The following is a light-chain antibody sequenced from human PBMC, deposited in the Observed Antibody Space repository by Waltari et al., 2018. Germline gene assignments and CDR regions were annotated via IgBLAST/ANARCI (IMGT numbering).Light chain of an antibody. CDR3: SSYTSSSTHVV. CDR1: SSDVGGYNY. CDR2: DVS. V-gene: IGLV2-14*03. Sequence: QSALTQPASVSGSPGQSITISCTGTSSDVGGYNYVPWYQQHPGKAPKLIIYDVSNRPSGVSNRFSGSKSGNTASLTISGLQAEDEADYYCSSYTSSSTHVVFGGGTKLTVL. J-gene: IGLJ2*01.